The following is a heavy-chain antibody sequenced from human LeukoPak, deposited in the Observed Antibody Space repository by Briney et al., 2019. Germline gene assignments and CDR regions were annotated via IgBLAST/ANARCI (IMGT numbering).Heavy chain of an antibody. Sequence: QVQLVESGGGVVQPGRSLRLSCAASGFTFSSYGMHWVRQAPGKGPEWVAVIWYDGSNKYYADSVKGRFTISRDNSKNTLYLQMNSLRAEDTAVYYCARDRNGIVASPPDIWGQGTLVTVSS. D-gene: IGHD1-26*01. V-gene: IGHV3-33*01. J-gene: IGHJ4*02. CDR2: IWYDGSNK. CDR1: GFTFSSYG. CDR3: ARDRNGIVASPPDI.